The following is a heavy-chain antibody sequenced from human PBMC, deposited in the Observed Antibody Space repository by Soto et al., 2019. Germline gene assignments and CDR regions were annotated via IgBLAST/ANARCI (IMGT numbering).Heavy chain of an antibody. CDR1: GDNVSSNSAA. V-gene: IGHV6-1*01. D-gene: IGHD3-3*01. J-gene: IGHJ5*02. CDR3: ARNSEITIFGVVNNWFDP. CDR2: TYYRSKWYN. Sequence: SQTLSLTCAISGDNVSSNSAAWNWIRQSPSRGLEWLGRTYYRSKWYNDYAVSVKSRITINPDTSKNQFSLQLNSVTPEDTAVYYCARNSEITIFGVVNNWFDPWGQGTLVTVSS.